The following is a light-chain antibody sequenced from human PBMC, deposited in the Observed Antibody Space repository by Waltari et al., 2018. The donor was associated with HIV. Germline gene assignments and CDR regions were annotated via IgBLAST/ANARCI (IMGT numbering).Light chain of an antibody. V-gene: IGLV2-8*01. Sequence: QSALTPPHSASGSPGQSVTLPCTGSNSDIGSFDYVSWYQLHPGKAPHLVVSEVTQRPSGVSDRFSGSKSANTAFLTVSGLQAEDEADYYCSSFADRDGFYVLFGGGTRLTVL. CDR3: SSFADRDGFYVL. J-gene: IGLJ2*01. CDR1: NSDIGSFDY. CDR2: EVT.